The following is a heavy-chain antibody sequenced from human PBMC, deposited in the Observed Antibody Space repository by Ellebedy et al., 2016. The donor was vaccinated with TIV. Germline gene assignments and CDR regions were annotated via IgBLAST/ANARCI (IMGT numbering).Heavy chain of an antibody. V-gene: IGHV3-23*01. CDR2: ISGRTET. Sequence: GESLKISCAASGFYFSDNAMSWVRQAPGKGLEWVSTISGRTETFYVDSVKGRFTISRYNSRNRVFLQLNSLTAEDTALYYCAKDTTQRNGIYEPFDAWGRGTMVTVSA. CDR3: AKDTTQRNGIYEPFDA. D-gene: IGHD2-8*01. CDR1: GFYFSDNA. J-gene: IGHJ3*01.